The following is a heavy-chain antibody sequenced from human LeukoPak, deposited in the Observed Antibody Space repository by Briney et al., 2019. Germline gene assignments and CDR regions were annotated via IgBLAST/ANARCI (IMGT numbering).Heavy chain of an antibody. CDR1: GFTFSSYW. CDR3: AREGLSISSTDGSIYYYYYMDV. V-gene: IGHV3-74*01. Sequence: GGSLRLSCAASGFTFSSYWLHWVRQAPGKGLVWVSRINSDGSSTSYADSVKGRFTISRDNAKNTLYLQMNSLRAEDTAVYYCAREGLSISSTDGSIYYYYYMDVWGKGTTVTVSS. D-gene: IGHD2/OR15-2a*01. J-gene: IGHJ6*03. CDR2: INSDGSST.